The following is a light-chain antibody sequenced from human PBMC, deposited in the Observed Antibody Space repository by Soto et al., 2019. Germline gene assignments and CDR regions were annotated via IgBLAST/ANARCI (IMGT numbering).Light chain of an antibody. V-gene: IGKV1-5*03. CDR2: KAS. CDR1: QSVSTW. Sequence: DIQMTQSPSTLSASVGDRVTFTCRASQSVSTWVAWYQQKPGKAPKLLIYKASTLESGVPSRFSGSGSGTEFSLTISSLQPDDFATYDCQHYDDYLGTFGQGTKVDIK. CDR3: QHYDDYLGT. J-gene: IGKJ1*01.